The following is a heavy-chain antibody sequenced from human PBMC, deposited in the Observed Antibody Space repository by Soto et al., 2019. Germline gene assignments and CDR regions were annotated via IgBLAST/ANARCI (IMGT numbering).Heavy chain of an antibody. CDR3: ARGASGYYDSSGYYSPYYFDY. D-gene: IGHD3-22*01. J-gene: IGHJ4*02. Sequence: SETLSLTCAVSGGSISSSNWWSWVRQPPGKGLEWIGEIYHSGSTNYNPSLKSRVTISVDKSKNQFSLKLSSVTAADTAVYYCARGASGYYDSSGYYSPYYFDYWGQG. CDR1: GGSISSSNW. CDR2: IYHSGST. V-gene: IGHV4-4*02.